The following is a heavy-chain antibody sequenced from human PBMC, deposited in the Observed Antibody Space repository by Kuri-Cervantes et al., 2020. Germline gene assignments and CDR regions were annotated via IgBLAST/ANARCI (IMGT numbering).Heavy chain of an antibody. CDR1: GFTFSSYG. CDR3: ARDSGVWFGDYYYGMDV. V-gene: IGHV3-21*01. Sequence: GESLKISCAASGFTFSSYGMNWVRQAPGKGLEWVSSISSSSSYIYYADSVKGRFTISRDNAKNSLYLQMNSLRAEDTAVYYCARDSGVWFGDYYYGMDVWGQGTTVTVSS. J-gene: IGHJ6*02. CDR2: ISSSSSYI. D-gene: IGHD3-10*01.